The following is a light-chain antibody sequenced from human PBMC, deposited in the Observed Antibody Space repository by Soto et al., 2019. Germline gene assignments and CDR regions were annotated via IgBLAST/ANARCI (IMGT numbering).Light chain of an antibody. V-gene: IGLV1-51*01. J-gene: IGLJ1*01. CDR1: SSNIGGNS. CDR2: DDN. Sequence: QSVLTQSPSVSAAPGQKVTISCSGSSSNIGGNSVSWYQQLPGTAPKLLIYDDNKRPSGIPDRFSGSKSGTSATLGITGFQTGDEADYYCGSWDSSLSAYVFGNGTKV. CDR3: GSWDSSLSAYV.